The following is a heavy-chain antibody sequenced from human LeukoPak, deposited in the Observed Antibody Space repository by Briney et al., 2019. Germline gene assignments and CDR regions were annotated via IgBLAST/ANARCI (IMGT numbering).Heavy chain of an antibody. D-gene: IGHD3-10*01. CDR1: GYTFTGYY. J-gene: IGHJ4*02. CDR2: INPNSGGT. CDR3: ARSPPRSGGEDY. Sequence: ASVKVSCKASGYTFTGYYMHWVRQAPGQGREWVGWINPNSGGTNYAQKFQGRVTMTRDTSISTAYMELSRLRSDDTAVYYCARSPPRSGGEDYWGQGTLVTVSS. V-gene: IGHV1-2*02.